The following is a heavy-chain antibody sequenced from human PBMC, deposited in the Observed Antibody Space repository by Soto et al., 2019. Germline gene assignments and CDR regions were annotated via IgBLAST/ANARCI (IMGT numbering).Heavy chain of an antibody. CDR2: ISAYNGNT. CDR1: GYTFTSYG. CDR3: AREGLELRFFAWLSDYYSYGMDV. V-gene: IGHV1-18*01. Sequence: ASVKVSCKASGYTFTSYGISWVRQAPGQGLEWMGWISAYNGNTNYAQKLQGRVTMTTDTSTSTAYMELRSLRSDDTAVYYCAREGLELRFFAWLSDYYSYGMDVGGQGTRVPVSS. D-gene: IGHD3-9*01. J-gene: IGHJ6*02.